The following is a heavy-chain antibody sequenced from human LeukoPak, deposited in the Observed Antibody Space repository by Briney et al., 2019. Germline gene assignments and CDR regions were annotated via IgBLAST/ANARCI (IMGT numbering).Heavy chain of an antibody. CDR1: GGSISSGDYY. CDR2: TYYSGST. CDR3: ARPYYYDSRIDP. J-gene: IGHJ5*02. Sequence: SETLSLTCTVSGGSISSGDYYWSWIRQPPGKGLEWIGYTYYSGSTYYNPSLKNRVSISVDTAKNQFSLNLSSVTAADTAVYYCARPYYYDSRIDPWGQGTLVTVSS. D-gene: IGHD3-22*01. V-gene: IGHV4-30-4*01.